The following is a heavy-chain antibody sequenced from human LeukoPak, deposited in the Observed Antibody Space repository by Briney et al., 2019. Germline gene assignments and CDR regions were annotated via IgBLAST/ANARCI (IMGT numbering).Heavy chain of an antibody. CDR1: GFTLSSYS. Sequence: GGSLRLSCAASGFTLSSYSMSWVRQAPGKGLEWVSYIGSSSSTIYYADSMKGRFTISRDNVKNSVHLQMNSLRDDDTAVYYCARGSTQLVPDYFDYWGQGTLVTVSS. V-gene: IGHV3-48*02. D-gene: IGHD6-13*01. J-gene: IGHJ4*02. CDR2: IGSSSSTI. CDR3: ARGSTQLVPDYFDY.